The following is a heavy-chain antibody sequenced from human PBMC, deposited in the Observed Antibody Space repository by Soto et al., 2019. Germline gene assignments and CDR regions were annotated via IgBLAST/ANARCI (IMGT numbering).Heavy chain of an antibody. D-gene: IGHD6-13*01. J-gene: IGHJ3*02. V-gene: IGHV1-8*01. CDR1: GYTFTSYD. Sequence: ASVKVSCKASGYTFTSYDINWVRQATGQGLEWMGWMNPNSGNTGYAQKFQGRVTMTRNTSISTAYMELSSLRSEDTAVYYCARDSSWYPGTFDIWGQGTMVTVSS. CDR3: ARDSSWYPGTFDI. CDR2: MNPNSGNT.